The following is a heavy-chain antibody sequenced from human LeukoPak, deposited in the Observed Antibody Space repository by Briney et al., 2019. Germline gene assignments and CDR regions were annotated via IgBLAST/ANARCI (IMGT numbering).Heavy chain of an antibody. V-gene: IGHV4-39*01. J-gene: IGHJ4*02. CDR2: IYYSGST. CDR3: ARLPEYSSSLIDY. D-gene: IGHD6-6*01. Sequence: PSGTLSLTCTVSGGSISSSSYYWGWIRQPPGKGLEWIGSIYYSGSTYYNPSLKSRVTISVDTSKNQFSLKLSSVTAADTAVYYCARLPEYSSSLIDYWGQGTLVTVSS. CDR1: GGSISSSSYY.